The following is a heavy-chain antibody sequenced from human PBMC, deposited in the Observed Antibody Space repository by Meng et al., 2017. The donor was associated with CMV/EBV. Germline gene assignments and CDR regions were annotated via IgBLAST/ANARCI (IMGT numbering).Heavy chain of an antibody. J-gene: IGHJ6*02. CDR1: GYTFTGYY. CDR3: ARGGFGYCSSTSCPDYYYYYGMDV. V-gene: IGHV1-2*02. CDR2: INPNSGGT. D-gene: IGHD2-2*03. Sequence: ASVKVSCKASGYTFTGYYMHWVRQAPGQGLEWMGWINPNSGGTNYAQKFQGRVTMTRDTSISTAYMELSRLRSDDTAVYYCARGGFGYCSSTSCPDYYYYYGMDVWGQGTTVTVSS.